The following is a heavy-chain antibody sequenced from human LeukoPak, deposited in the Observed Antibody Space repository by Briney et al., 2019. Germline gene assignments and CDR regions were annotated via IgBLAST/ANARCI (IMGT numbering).Heavy chain of an antibody. CDR2: ISGTGERT. CDR1: GISFSTYA. D-gene: IGHD4-17*01. V-gene: IGHV3-23*01. Sequence: GGSLRLSCAASGISFSTYAMSWVRQAPGKGLEWVSTISGTGERTCYADSVKGRFTISRDNSKNTLYLQMNSLRADDTALFYCAKGHGDYGTGFDCWGQGALVTVSS. J-gene: IGHJ4*02. CDR3: AKGHGDYGTGFDC.